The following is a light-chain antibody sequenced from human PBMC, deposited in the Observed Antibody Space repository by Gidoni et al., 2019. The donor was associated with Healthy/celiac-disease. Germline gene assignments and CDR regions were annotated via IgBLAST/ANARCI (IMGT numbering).Light chain of an antibody. CDR1: QSISSY. CDR2: AAS. Sequence: DIQMTQSPSSLSASVGDRVTITRRASQSISSYLNWYQQKPGKAPKLLIDAASSLQSGVPSRFSGSGSGTDFTLTISSLQPEDFATYYCQQSYSTPQTFGQGTKVEIK. J-gene: IGKJ1*01. V-gene: IGKV1-39*01. CDR3: QQSYSTPQT.